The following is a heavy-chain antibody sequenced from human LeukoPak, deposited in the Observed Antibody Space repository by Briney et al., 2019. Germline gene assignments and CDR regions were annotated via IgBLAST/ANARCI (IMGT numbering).Heavy chain of an antibody. V-gene: IGHV4-38-2*01. CDR2: IYHSGST. Sequence: SETLSLTCAVSGYSISSGYYWGWIRQPPGKGLEWIGSIYHSGSTYYNPSLKSRVTISVDTSKNQFSLKLSSVTAADTAVYYCARAHIVVVVAATLCFDYWGQGTLVTVSS. D-gene: IGHD2-15*01. CDR1: GYSISSGYY. CDR3: ARAHIVVVVAATLCFDY. J-gene: IGHJ4*02.